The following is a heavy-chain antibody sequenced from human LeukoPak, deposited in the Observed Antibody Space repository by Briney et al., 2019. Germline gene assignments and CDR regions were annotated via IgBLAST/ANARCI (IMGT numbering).Heavy chain of an antibody. CDR2: IIPIFGTA. V-gene: IGHV1-69*05. J-gene: IGHJ5*02. Sequence: GASVKVSCKASGGTFGSYAISWVRQAPGQGLEWMGGIIPIFGTANYAQKFQGRVTITTDESTSTAYMELSRLRSDDTAVYYCARGGRRDGQNWFDPWGQGTLVTVSS. CDR1: GGTFGSYA. D-gene: IGHD5-24*01. CDR3: ARGGRRDGQNWFDP.